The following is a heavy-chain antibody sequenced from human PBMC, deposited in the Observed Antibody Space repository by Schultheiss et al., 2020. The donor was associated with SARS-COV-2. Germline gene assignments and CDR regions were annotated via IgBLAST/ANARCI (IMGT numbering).Heavy chain of an antibody. CDR1: GYTFTTYA. D-gene: IGHD3-3*01. Sequence: SVKVSCKASGYTFTTYAISWVRQAPGQGLEWMGGISPIFGTANYAQKFQGRVTITTDESTSTAYMELSSLRSEDTAVYYCARDRYDFWSGYVCYWYFDLWGRGTLVTVSS. V-gene: IGHV1-69*05. CDR3: ARDRYDFWSGYVCYWYFDL. J-gene: IGHJ2*01. CDR2: ISPIFGTA.